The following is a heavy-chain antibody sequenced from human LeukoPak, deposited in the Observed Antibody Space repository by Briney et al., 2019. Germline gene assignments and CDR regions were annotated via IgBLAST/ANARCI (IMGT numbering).Heavy chain of an antibody. J-gene: IGHJ4*02. Sequence: PSETLSLTCTVSGGSISSYYWSWIRQPPGKGLEWIANIYHTGSTNYNPSLSSRVTISIDTAKNQFSLKLTSVTAVDTAVYYCARRGRNSSGWQDYLWGQGTLVTVSS. CDR1: GGSISSYY. D-gene: IGHD6-25*01. CDR2: IYHTGST. CDR3: ARRGRNSSGWQDYL. V-gene: IGHV4-59*01.